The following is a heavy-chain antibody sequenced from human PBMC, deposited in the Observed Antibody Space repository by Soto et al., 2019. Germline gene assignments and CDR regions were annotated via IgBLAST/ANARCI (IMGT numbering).Heavy chain of an antibody. J-gene: IGHJ6*03. CDR3: ASRSSSWYYYYYYMDV. CDR1: DDSIGRSNYF. CDR2: IYYSGST. Sequence: SETLSLTCTVSDDSIGRSNYFWGWIRQPPGKGLEWIGNIYYSGSTYYNPSLKSRVTISVDTSKNQFSLKLSSVTAADTAVYYCASRSSSWYYYYYYMDVWGKGTTVTVSS. V-gene: IGHV4-39*01. D-gene: IGHD6-13*01.